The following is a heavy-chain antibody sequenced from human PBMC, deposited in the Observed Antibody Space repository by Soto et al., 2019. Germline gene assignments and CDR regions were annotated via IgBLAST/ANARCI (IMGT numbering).Heavy chain of an antibody. CDR2: ISSDGSHQ. CDR1: GFTFSVSA. V-gene: IGHV3-30-3*01. Sequence: ESGGGVVQPGTSLRLSCAASGFTFSVSAIHWVRQAPGKGLEWVAVISSDGSHQYYPDSVRGRFTISRDNPKNTLYLQMNSLRAEDTAVYYCARPYCRSTRCYLYYYGMDVWGPGTTVTVSS. J-gene: IGHJ6*02. CDR3: ARPYCRSTRCYLYYYGMDV. D-gene: IGHD2-2*01.